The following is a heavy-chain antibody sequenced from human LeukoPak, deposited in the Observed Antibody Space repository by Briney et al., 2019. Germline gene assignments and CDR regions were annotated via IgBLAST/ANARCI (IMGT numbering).Heavy chain of an antibody. J-gene: IGHJ4*02. CDR1: GFTFSSYS. CDR2: ISSSSSYI. CDR3: AREMRKQWLRYFDY. D-gene: IGHD6-19*01. V-gene: IGHV3-21*01. Sequence: GGSLRPSCAASGFTFSSYSMNWVRQAPGKGLEWVSSISSSSSYIYYADSVKGRFTISRDNAKNSLYLQMNSLRAEDTAVYYCAREMRKQWLRYFDYWGQGTLVTVSS.